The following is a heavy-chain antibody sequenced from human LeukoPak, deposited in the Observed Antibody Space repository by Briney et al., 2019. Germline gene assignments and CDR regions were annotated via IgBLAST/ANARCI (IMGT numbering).Heavy chain of an antibody. Sequence: ASVKVSCKASGGTFSSYAISWVRQAPGQGLEWMGWISAYNGNTNYAQKLQGRVTMTTDTSTSTAYMELRSLRSDDTAVYYCARSKYYYDSSGSSPGVYWGQGTLVTVSS. CDR2: ISAYNGNT. CDR3: ARSKYYYDSSGSSPGVY. V-gene: IGHV1-18*01. J-gene: IGHJ4*02. CDR1: GGTFSSYA. D-gene: IGHD3-22*01.